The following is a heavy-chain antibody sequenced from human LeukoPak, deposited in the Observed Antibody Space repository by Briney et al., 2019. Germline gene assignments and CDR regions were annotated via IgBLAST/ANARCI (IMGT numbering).Heavy chain of an antibody. CDR3: ARDLALTVTRFDP. Sequence: ASVKVSCKASGYTFTSYGISWVRQAPGQGLEWMGWINPNSGGTNYAQKFQGWVTMTRDTSISTAYMELSRLRSDDTAVYYCARDLALTVTRFDPWGQGTLVTVSS. CDR1: GYTFTSYG. J-gene: IGHJ5*02. V-gene: IGHV1-2*04. D-gene: IGHD4-17*01. CDR2: INPNSGGT.